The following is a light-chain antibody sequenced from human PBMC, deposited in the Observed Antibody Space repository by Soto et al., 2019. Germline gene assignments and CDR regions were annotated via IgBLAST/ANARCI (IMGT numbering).Light chain of an antibody. Sequence: XIQMTQSPSSLSASVGDRVTITCQASQDIKNYLNWYQQKPGKAPKLLIYEASNLETGVPSRFSGSGSGRSFTFSISSLQPEDIATYYCQQCDDFITFGGGTRIEIK. CDR1: QDIKNY. CDR3: QQCDDFIT. J-gene: IGKJ4*01. V-gene: IGKV1-33*01. CDR2: EAS.